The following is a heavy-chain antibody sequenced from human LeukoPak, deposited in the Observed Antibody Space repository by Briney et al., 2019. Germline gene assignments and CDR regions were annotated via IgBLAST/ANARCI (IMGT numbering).Heavy chain of an antibody. J-gene: IGHJ4*02. Sequence: GGSLTLSCAASGFTFSSYEMNWVRQAPGKGLEWVSYISSSGSTIYYADSVKGRFTISRDNAKNSLYLQMNSLRAEDTAVYYCAGYDFWSGYHTFDYWGQGTLVTVSS. V-gene: IGHV3-48*03. CDR2: ISSSGSTI. D-gene: IGHD3-3*01. CDR3: AGYDFWSGYHTFDY. CDR1: GFTFSSYE.